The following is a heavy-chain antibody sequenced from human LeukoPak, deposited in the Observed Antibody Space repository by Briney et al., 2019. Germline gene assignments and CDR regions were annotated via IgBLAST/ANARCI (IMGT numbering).Heavy chain of an antibody. CDR1: GFTVSSNY. Sequence: PGGSLRLSCAASGFTVSSNYMSWVRQPPGKGLEWIGEINHSGSTNYNPSLKSRVTISVATSKNQFSLKLTSVTAADTAVYYCARGRLTTGGWFDPWGQGTLVTVSS. J-gene: IGHJ5*02. CDR2: INHSGST. CDR3: ARGRLTTGGWFDP. D-gene: IGHD3-9*01. V-gene: IGHV4-34*01.